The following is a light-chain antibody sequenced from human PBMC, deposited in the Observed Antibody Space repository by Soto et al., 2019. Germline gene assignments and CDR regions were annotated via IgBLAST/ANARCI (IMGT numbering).Light chain of an antibody. V-gene: IGKV3-15*01. Sequence: EIVMTQSPATLSVSPGERATLSCRASQSVSSNLAWYQQKPGQAPRLLIYGASTRATGIPARFSGSGSGTEITLTISSLQSEDFAVDYCQQYNIWPPLTFGGGTKVEIK. CDR1: QSVSSN. CDR2: GAS. J-gene: IGKJ4*01. CDR3: QQYNIWPPLT.